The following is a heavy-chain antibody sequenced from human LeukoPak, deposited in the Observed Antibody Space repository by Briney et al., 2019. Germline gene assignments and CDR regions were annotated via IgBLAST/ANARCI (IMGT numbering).Heavy chain of an antibody. Sequence: SVKVSCKASGGTFSSYAISWVRQAPGQGLEWMGGIIPIFGTANYAQKFQGRATITADESTSTAYMELSSLRSEDTAVYYCARDRGIAAAGPLYYYYGMDVWGQGTTVTVSS. CDR2: IIPIFGTA. D-gene: IGHD6-13*01. CDR1: GGTFSSYA. J-gene: IGHJ6*02. CDR3: ARDRGIAAAGPLYYYYGMDV. V-gene: IGHV1-69*01.